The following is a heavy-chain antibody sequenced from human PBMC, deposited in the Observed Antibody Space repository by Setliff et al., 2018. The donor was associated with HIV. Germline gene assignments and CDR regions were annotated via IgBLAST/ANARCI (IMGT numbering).Heavy chain of an antibody. D-gene: IGHD3-22*01. J-gene: IGHJ4*02. CDR1: GYSLTKYA. CDR3: ARDHRPNYYDNSGSPGY. CDR2: INAGNGNT. V-gene: IGHV1-3*01. Sequence: ASVKVSCKASGYSLTKYALHWVRQAPGQRLEWMGRINAGNGNTKYSQKFQGRVTITRDTSATTAYMELSSLRSEDTAVYYCARDHRPNYYDNSGSPGYWGQGTLVTVSS.